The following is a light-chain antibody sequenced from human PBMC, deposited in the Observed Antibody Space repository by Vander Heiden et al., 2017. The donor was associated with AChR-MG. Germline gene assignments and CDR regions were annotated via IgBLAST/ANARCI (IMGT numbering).Light chain of an antibody. J-gene: IGKJ4*01. CDR2: AAS. CDR1: QDIGKY. CDR3: QQSDYSPLT. Sequence: DTQMTQSPSSLSASVGDRVTISCRASQDIGKYLNWYQKKPGDAPKLLIYAASHLESGVPSNFIGSGSGTDFTLTIRSLQPDDFATYFCQQSDYSPLTFGGGTRVEI. V-gene: IGKV1-39*01.